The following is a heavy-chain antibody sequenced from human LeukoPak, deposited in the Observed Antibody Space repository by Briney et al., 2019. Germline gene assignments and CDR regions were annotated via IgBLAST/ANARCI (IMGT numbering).Heavy chain of an antibody. V-gene: IGHV3-74*01. CDR1: GFTFSSNW. D-gene: IGHD1-26*01. CDR3: VRDGVGAPPFDY. J-gene: IGHJ4*02. Sequence: GGSLRLSCAASGFTFSSNWMHWVRQAPGKGLVWVSRIKGDGSSTSYADSVKGRFTISRDNAKNTLFLQMNSLRAEDTAVDYCVRDGVGAPPFDYWGQGTLVTVSS. CDR2: IKGDGSST.